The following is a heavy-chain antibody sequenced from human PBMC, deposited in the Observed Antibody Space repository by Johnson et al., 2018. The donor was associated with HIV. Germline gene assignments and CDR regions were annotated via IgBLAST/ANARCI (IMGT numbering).Heavy chain of an antibody. Sequence: VQLVESGGGLIQPGGSLRLSCAVSGFTVSRNYMSWVRQDPGKGLEWVSVIYSDGSTNYADSVKGRFTISRDKSKNTLYLQMNSLRAEDTAGYYCARDDQWGSTGEAFDIWGQGTKVTVSS. J-gene: IGHJ3*02. CDR3: ARDDQWGSTGEAFDI. V-gene: IGHV3-53*01. CDR1: GFTVSRNY. CDR2: IYSDGST. D-gene: IGHD2-8*02.